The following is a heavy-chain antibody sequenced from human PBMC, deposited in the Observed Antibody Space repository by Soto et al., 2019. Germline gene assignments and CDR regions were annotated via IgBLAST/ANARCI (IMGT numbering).Heavy chain of an antibody. V-gene: IGHV3-15*01. CDR3: AYTGFHTLWFDP. CDR1: GLSFNDAW. J-gene: IGHJ5*02. Sequence: PWWSLGLSCVVSGLSFNDAWMSWVRQAPGKGLEWVGRIISRRGGGTADYAAPVKDRFVISRDDSRNTVYLQLNSLKTEDTGVYYCAYTGFHTLWFDPWGQGSLVTVSS. CDR2: IISRRGGGTA.